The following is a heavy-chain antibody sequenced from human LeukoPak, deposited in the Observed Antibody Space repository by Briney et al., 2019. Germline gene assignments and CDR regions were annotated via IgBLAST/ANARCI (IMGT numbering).Heavy chain of an antibody. Sequence: GRSLRLSCAASGFTFTTYGMHWVRQAPGKGLEWVATIWYDGTNKYYADSVKGRFTVSRDNSNNTLFLQMNSLRAEDTAVYFCATLPRGHLFDSWGQGTLVTVSS. CDR1: GFTFTTYG. CDR2: IWYDGTNK. J-gene: IGHJ4*02. CDR3: ATLPRGHLFDS. D-gene: IGHD3-10*01. V-gene: IGHV3-33*01.